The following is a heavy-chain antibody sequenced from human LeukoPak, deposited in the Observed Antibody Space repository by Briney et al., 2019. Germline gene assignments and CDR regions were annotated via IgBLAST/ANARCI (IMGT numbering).Heavy chain of an antibody. J-gene: IGHJ4*02. Sequence: GESPEISCKGSGYRFASYWIGWVRQMPGKGLEWMGIIYPGDSDTRYSPSFQGQVTFSADKSISTAYLQWSSLKASDTAMYYCARHGSLTGGSKDDYWGQGNLDSVSS. CDR1: GYRFASYW. CDR2: IYPGDSDT. V-gene: IGHV5-51*01. D-gene: IGHD1-20*01. CDR3: ARHGSLTGGSKDDY.